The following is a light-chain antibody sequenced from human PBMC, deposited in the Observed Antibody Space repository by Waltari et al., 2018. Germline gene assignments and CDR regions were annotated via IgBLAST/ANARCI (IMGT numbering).Light chain of an antibody. Sequence: EIVLTQSPGTLSLSPGERATLSCRASQSVSSSYLAWYQQKPGKAPRLLIYGASSRANGIPDRFRGSGSGTDCTLHITXXXXXXXAVYYCQQYGSSHTFGQGTKLEIK. V-gene: IGKV3-20*01. CDR2: GAS. CDR3: QQYGSSHT. CDR1: QSVSSSY. J-gene: IGKJ2*01.